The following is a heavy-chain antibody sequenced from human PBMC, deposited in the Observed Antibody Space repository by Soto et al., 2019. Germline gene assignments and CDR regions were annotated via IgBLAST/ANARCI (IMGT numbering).Heavy chain of an antibody. CDR3: AKDQGVAHDVCSGYSGDYYGMDG. Sequence: PGGSLRLSCAASGFTFSSYGMHWVRQAPGKGLEWVAVISYDGSNKYYADSVKGRFTISRDNSKNTLYLQMNSLRAEDTAVYYCAKDQGVAHDVCSGYSGDYYGMDGWGKGTTVTVSS. J-gene: IGHJ6*04. CDR2: ISYDGSNK. V-gene: IGHV3-30*18. CDR1: GFTFSSYG. D-gene: IGHD3-22*01.